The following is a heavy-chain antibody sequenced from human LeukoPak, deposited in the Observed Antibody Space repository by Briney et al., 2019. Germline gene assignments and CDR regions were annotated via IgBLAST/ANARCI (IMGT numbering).Heavy chain of an antibody. D-gene: IGHD2-15*01. CDR1: GGSISSGGYY. CDR2: IYYSGST. V-gene: IGHV4-31*03. CDR3: AADRGYCSGGSCYQGNYFDY. Sequence: SQTLSLTCTVSGGSISSGGYYWSWIRQHPGKGLEWIGYIYYSGSTYYNPSLKSRVTISVDTSMNQFSLKLSSVTAADTAVYYCAADRGYCSGGSCYQGNYFDYWGQGTLVTVSS. J-gene: IGHJ4*02.